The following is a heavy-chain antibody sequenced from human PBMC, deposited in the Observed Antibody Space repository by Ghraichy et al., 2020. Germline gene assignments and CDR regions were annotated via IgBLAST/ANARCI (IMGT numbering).Heavy chain of an antibody. CDR1: GGSINSSSYY. J-gene: IGHJ4*02. CDR3: ARPDYYGSSGYYLN. V-gene: IGHV4-39*01. D-gene: IGHD3-22*01. CDR2: IYYSGNT. Sequence: SQTLSLTCTVSGGSINSSSYYWGWIRQPPGKGLEWIGNIYYSGNTYYNPSLKSRVTISVDTSKNQFSLRLSYVTAADTAVYYCARPDYYGSSGYYLNWGQGTLVTVSS.